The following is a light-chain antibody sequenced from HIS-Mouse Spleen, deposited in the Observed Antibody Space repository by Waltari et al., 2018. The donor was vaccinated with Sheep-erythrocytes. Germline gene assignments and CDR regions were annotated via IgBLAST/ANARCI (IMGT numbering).Light chain of an antibody. CDR3: CSYGGSSTFHVV. J-gene: IGLJ2*01. V-gene: IGLV2-23*03. CDR2: EGS. CDR1: SSDVGSYNL. Sequence: QSALTQPASVSGSPGQSITISCTGTSSDVGSYNLVSWYQQHPGKAPKLMIYEGSKRPSGVSNRLSGSKSGNTASLTISGLQAEDEADYYCCSYGGSSTFHVVFGGGTKLTVL.